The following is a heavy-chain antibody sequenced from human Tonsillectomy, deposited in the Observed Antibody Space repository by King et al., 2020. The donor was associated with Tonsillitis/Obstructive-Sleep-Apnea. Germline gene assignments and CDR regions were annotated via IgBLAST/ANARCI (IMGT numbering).Heavy chain of an antibody. D-gene: IGHD2-15*01. CDR2: ISGDGSST. Sequence: VQLVESGGGLVQPGGSLRLSCAASGFTFSTYWMHWVRQAPGKGLEWLSRISGDGSSTRYADSVKGRFTVSRDNAKNTLYLQMNSLRAEDTAVYYAARVVVVIGAFAAFNMWGQGTMVTVAS. J-gene: IGHJ3*02. CDR3: ARVVVVIGAFAAFNM. V-gene: IGHV3-74*01. CDR1: GFTFSTYW.